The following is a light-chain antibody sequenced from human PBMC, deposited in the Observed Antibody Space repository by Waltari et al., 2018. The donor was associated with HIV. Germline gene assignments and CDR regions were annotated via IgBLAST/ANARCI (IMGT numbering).Light chain of an antibody. CDR2: CYN. Sequence: QSFLTPPPSLSGAPGPRVTISCTGSSSNIGADYHVNWYHHLPGTAPKLRIYCYNIRPSGVPDRFSGARSGTSASLAIAGRQAEDEADYYGHSCDSSLDGWVFGGWTKLTVL. CDR1: SSNIGADYH. J-gene: IGLJ3*02. V-gene: IGLV1-40*01. CDR3: HSCDSSLDGWV.